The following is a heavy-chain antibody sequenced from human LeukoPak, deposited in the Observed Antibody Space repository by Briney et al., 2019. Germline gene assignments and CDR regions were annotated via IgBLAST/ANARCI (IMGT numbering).Heavy chain of an antibody. CDR1: GGSISSGGYY. D-gene: IGHD1-1*01. CDR3: ARASWVSNADAVW. V-gene: IGHV4-31*03. Sequence: SETLSLTCTVSGGSISSGGYYWSWIRQHPGKGLEWIGYIYYSGSTYYNPSLKSRVTISVDTSKNQFSLKLSSVTAADTAVYYCARASWVSNADAVWWGQGTLVTVSS. CDR2: IYYSGST. J-gene: IGHJ4*02.